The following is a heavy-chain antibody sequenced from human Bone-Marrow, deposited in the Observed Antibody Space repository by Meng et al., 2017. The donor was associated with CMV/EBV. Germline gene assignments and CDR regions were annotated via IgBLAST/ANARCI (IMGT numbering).Heavy chain of an antibody. CDR1: GFTFSSYE. CDR3: ARGYCSGTSCYGDAFDI. V-gene: IGHV3-48*03. J-gene: IGHJ3*02. CDR2: ISSSGSTI. D-gene: IGHD2-2*01. Sequence: GESLKISCAASGFTFSSYEMNWVRQAPGKGLEWVSYISSSGSTIYYADSVKGRFTISRDNAKNSLYLQMNSLRAEDTAVYYCARGYCSGTSCYGDAFDIWGQGKMVNV.